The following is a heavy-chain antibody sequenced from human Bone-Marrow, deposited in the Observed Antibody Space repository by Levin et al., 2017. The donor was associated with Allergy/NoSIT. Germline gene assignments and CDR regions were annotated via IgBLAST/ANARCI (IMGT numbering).Heavy chain of an antibody. CDR3: ATWYCDETTCPGQGNYHNYYAMDV. J-gene: IGHJ6*02. CDR2: IIPLYQTT. V-gene: IGHV1-69*15. D-gene: IGHD3-16*01. CDR1: GDSFSIFP. Sequence: KISCKASGDSFSIFPVTWVRQAPGKGLEWMAMIIPLYQTTNYAQRFQGRVTITVDESLKTAYMELRGLTSVDTAMYYCATWYCDETTCPGQGNYHNYYAMDVWGQGTTVTVSS.